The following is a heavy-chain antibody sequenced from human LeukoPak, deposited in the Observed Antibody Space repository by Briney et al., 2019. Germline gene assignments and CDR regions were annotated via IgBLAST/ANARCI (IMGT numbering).Heavy chain of an antibody. Sequence: GGSLRLSCAASGFTFSSYGMHWVRQAPGKGLEWVAFIRYDGSNKYYADSVKGRFTISRDNSKNTLFLQMNTLRAEDTAVFYCARGDKQLVFNRNKGGFDPWGQGTLVTVSS. J-gene: IGHJ5*02. D-gene: IGHD6-13*01. CDR1: GFTFSSYG. V-gene: IGHV3-30*02. CDR2: IRYDGSNK. CDR3: ARGDKQLVFNRNKGGFDP.